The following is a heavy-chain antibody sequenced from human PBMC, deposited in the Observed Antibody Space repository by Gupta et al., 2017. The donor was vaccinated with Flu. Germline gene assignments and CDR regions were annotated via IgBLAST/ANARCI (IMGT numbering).Heavy chain of an antibody. Sequence: EVQLSDSGGGLVSPGGSLRIFSEGAGLTFRNCAIRCVRTDPGQGLEWVSDCSTGGSNTCYSDPVKGRFTITRDKSKNTQYLQLNSLRAEDTAVYYCAKDHVSSGWSIWFDPWGQGTLVTVSS. J-gene: IGHJ5*02. CDR2: CSTGGSNT. V-gene: IGHV3-23*01. D-gene: IGHD6-19*01. CDR1: GLTFRNCA. CDR3: AKDHVSSGWSIWFDP.